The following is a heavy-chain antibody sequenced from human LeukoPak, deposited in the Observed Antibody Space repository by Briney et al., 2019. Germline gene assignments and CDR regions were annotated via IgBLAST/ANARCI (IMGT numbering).Heavy chain of an antibody. CDR3: ARDLTTKNDWYFDL. D-gene: IGHD1-14*01. Sequence: ASVKVSCKASGYTFTSYAMNWVRQAPGQGLEWMGWINTNTGNPTYAQGFTGRFVFPLDTSVSTAYLQISSLKAEDTAVYYCARDLTTKNDWYFDLWGRGTLVTVSS. CDR1: GYTFTSYA. J-gene: IGHJ2*01. CDR2: INTNTGNP. V-gene: IGHV7-4-1*02.